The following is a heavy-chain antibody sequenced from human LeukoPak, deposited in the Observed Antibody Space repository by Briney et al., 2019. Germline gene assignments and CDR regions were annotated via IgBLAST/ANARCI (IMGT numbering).Heavy chain of an antibody. CDR1: GFTFSSYW. D-gene: IGHD6-19*01. J-gene: IGHJ6*02. V-gene: IGHV3-7*01. Sequence: TGGSLRLSCAASGFTFSSYWMSWVRQAPGKGLEWVANIKQDGSEKYYVDSVKGRFTISRDNAKNSLYLQMNSLRSEDTAVYYCARDSPVAGIRRYYYYYGMDVWGQGTTVTVSS. CDR2: IKQDGSEK. CDR3: ARDSPVAGIRRYYYYYGMDV.